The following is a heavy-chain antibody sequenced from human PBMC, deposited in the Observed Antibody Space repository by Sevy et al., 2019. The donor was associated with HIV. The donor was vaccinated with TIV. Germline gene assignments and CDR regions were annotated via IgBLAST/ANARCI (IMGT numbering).Heavy chain of an antibody. CDR1: GFTFSDYG. Sequence: GGSLRLSCAASGFTFSDYGMHWVRQAPGKGLEWVAVIWSDGSNKYYGDSVKGRFTISRDSSKNTLFLQMNSLRVDDXXXXXXXXXXXXGTTTSFDYWGQGALVTVSS. D-gene: IGHD1-7*01. V-gene: IGHV3-33*01. CDR2: IWSDGSNK. J-gene: IGHJ4*02. CDR3: XXXXXXGTTTSFDY.